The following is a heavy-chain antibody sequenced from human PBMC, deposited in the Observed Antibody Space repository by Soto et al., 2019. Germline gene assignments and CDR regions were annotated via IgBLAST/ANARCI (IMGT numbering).Heavy chain of an antibody. Sequence: EVQLLESGGGLVQPGGSLRLSCAASGFTFSNYAMTWVRQAPGKGLEWVSVITGSGGGTYFVDSVKGRFTISRDNSKNTGYLQMNSLRAEDTAVYYCANRPLTAAGFDYWGQGTLVTVSS. V-gene: IGHV3-23*01. D-gene: IGHD6-13*01. CDR2: ITGSGGGT. CDR3: ANRPLTAAGFDY. J-gene: IGHJ4*02. CDR1: GFTFSNYA.